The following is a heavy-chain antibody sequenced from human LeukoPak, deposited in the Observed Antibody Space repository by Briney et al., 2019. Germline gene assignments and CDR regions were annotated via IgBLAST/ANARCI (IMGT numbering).Heavy chain of an antibody. J-gene: IGHJ3*02. CDR1: GFTFSSYS. V-gene: IGHV3-21*01. Sequence: PGGSLRLSCAASGFTFSSYSMNWVRQAPGKGLEWVSSISSSSSYIYYADSVKGRFTISRDNAKNSLYLQMNSLRAEDTAVYYCASLQGLRYFDWTDDAFDIWGQGTMVTVSS. D-gene: IGHD3-9*01. CDR3: ASLQGLRYFDWTDDAFDI. CDR2: ISSSSSYI.